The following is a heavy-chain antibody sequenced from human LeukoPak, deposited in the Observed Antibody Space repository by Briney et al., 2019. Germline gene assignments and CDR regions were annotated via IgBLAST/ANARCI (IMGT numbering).Heavy chain of an antibody. J-gene: IGHJ4*02. Sequence: ASVKVSCKASGYTFTGYYMHWVRQAPGQGLEWMGWINPNSGGTNYAQKFQGRVTMTRDTSISTAYMELSRLRSDDTAVYYCARDTDAARPCPYYWGQGTLVTVSS. CDR2: INPNSGGT. CDR1: GYTFTGYY. D-gene: IGHD6-6*01. V-gene: IGHV1-2*02. CDR3: ARDTDAARPCPYY.